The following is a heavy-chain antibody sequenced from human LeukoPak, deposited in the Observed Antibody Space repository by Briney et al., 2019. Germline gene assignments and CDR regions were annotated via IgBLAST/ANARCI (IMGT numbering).Heavy chain of an antibody. CDR3: ARASSDDTAMATPFAY. Sequence: VASVKASCKASGGTFSNYAINWVRQAPGQGLEWMGGITPIFGTANYVQKFQGRVTITADKSTSTAYMELSRLRSEDTAIYYCARASSDDTAMATPFAYWGQGTLVTVSS. D-gene: IGHD5-18*01. V-gene: IGHV1-69*06. CDR2: ITPIFGTA. CDR1: GGTFSNYA. J-gene: IGHJ4*02.